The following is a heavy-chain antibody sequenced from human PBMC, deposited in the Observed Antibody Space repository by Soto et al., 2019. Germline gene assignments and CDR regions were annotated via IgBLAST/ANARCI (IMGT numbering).Heavy chain of an antibody. Sequence: QVQLVQSGAEVKKPGASVKVSCEASGYPFTAFDINWVRQAAGQGLEWMGWMNPSSGDSAFAQRFQDRITMTRTTSISTAYMELSRLTSDDTAVYYCVRQPGGVATPDDDYWGQGTLVTVSS. CDR1: GYPFTAFD. V-gene: IGHV1-8*01. D-gene: IGHD2-15*01. J-gene: IGHJ4*02. CDR3: VRQPGGVATPDDDY. CDR2: MNPSSGDS.